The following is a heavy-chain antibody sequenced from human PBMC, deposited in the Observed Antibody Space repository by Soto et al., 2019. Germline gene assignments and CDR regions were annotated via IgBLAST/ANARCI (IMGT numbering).Heavy chain of an antibody. CDR2: INPNGGRA. CDR1: GYTFTSYY. V-gene: IGHV1-46*01. J-gene: IGHJ6*02. CDR3: ARAAAPGSGRRVDV. Sequence: QVQLVQSGAEVKNPGASVKVSCKSSGYTFTSYYLHWVRQAPGQGLEWMGVINPNGGRATYAQTFKGRVTMTSDTSSNTVYMELGSLISEDMAVYYCARAAAPGSGRRVDVWGQGTTVIVSS. D-gene: IGHD6-13*01.